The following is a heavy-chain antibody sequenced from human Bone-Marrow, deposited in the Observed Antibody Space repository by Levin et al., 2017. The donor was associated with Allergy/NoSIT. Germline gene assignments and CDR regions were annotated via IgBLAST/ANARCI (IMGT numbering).Heavy chain of an antibody. CDR1: GYSFTTYW. CDR3: ARQGCSGGRCYSGEDYYYYMDV. V-gene: IGHV5-10-1*01. Sequence: GGSLRLSCKGSGYSFTTYWINWVRQRPGKGLEWMGRIAPSGSKTDYSPSFQGHVTISADKSTTTAHLRWSSLKASDTAIYYCARQGCSGGRCYSGEDYYYYMDVWGKGTAVTVSS. J-gene: IGHJ6*03. CDR2: IAPSGSKT. D-gene: IGHD2-15*01.